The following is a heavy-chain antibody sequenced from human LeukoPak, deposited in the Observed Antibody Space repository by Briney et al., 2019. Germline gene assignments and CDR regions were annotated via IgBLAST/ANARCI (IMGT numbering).Heavy chain of an antibody. V-gene: IGHV3-7*01. CDR3: ARGGVVPAAPLDY. CDR2: IKQDGSEK. J-gene: IGHJ4*02. Sequence: GGSLRLSCAASGFTSSSYWMSWVRQAPGKGLEWVANIKQDGSEKYYVDSVKGRFTISRDNAKNSLYLQMNSLRAEDTAVYYCARGGVVPAAPLDYWGQGTLVTVSS. D-gene: IGHD2-2*01. CDR1: GFTSSSYW.